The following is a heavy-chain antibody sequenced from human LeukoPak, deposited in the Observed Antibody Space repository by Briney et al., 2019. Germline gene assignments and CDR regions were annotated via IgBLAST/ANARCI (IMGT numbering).Heavy chain of an antibody. V-gene: IGHV1-46*01. CDR3: AHCSSTSCYGGIDY. J-gene: IGHJ4*02. Sequence: ASVKVSCKASGYTFSSNYMHWVRQAPGQGLEWMGIINPSGGSTSYGKKLQGRVTMTRDTSTSTVYMEMSSLRSEDTAVYYCAHCSSTSCYGGIDYWGQGTLVTVSS. D-gene: IGHD2-2*01. CDR2: INPSGGST. CDR1: GYTFSSNY.